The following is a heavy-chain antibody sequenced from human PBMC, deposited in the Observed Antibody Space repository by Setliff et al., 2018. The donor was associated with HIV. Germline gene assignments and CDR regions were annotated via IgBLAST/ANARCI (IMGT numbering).Heavy chain of an antibody. CDR3: ARDVGSSSYFDY. CDR2: IDRSGSAI. Sequence: GESLKISCAASGFTFSSYEMNWVRQAPGKGLEWISYIDRSGSAIYYADSVKGRFTISRDNAKNSLYLQMNSLRAEDTAVYYCARDVGSSSYFDYWGQGTLVTVSS. CDR1: GFTFSSYE. V-gene: IGHV3-48*03. J-gene: IGHJ4*02. D-gene: IGHD6-6*01.